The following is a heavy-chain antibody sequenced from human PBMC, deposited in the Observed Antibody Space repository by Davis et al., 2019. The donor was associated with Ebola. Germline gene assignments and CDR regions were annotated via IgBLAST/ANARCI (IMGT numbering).Heavy chain of an antibody. CDR2: SYYSGST. V-gene: IGHV4-59*08. J-gene: IGHJ4*02. CDR3: ARSYGAAPFDY. D-gene: IGHD4/OR15-4a*01. CDR1: GGSISPYY. Sequence: MPSETLSLTCTVSGGSISPYYWSWIRQPPGKGLEWNGYSYYSGSTKYNLSLKGRVAISVDTSKNQFSLKLSSVTAADTAVYYCARSYGAAPFDYWGQGTLVTVSS.